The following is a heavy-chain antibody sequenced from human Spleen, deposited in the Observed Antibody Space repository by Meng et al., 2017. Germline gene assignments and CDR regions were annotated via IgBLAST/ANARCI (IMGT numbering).Heavy chain of an antibody. CDR1: GDSISSGDYY. CDR2: IYYSGST. V-gene: IGHV4-31*01. D-gene: IGHD3-10*01. Sequence: LRLSCTVSGDSISSGDYYWSWIRQQPGKGLEWIGYIYYSGSTHYNPSLKSLVTISVDTSKNQFSLRLNSVTAADTAVYYCARGGFNIPYGMDVWGQGTTVTVSS. J-gene: IGHJ6*02. CDR3: ARGGFNIPYGMDV.